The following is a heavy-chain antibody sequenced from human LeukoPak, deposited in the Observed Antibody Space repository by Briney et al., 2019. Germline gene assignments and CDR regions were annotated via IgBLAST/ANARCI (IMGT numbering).Heavy chain of an antibody. J-gene: IGHJ4*02. CDR3: ANRCSSTSCYYY. D-gene: IGHD2-2*01. V-gene: IGHV3-23*01. Sequence: GGSLRLSCAASGFTFSSYAMSWVRQAPGKGLEWVSAISGSGGSTYHADSVKGRFTISRDNSKNTLYLQMNSLRAEDTAVYYCANRCSSTSCYYYWGQGTLVTVSS. CDR2: ISGSGGST. CDR1: GFTFSSYA.